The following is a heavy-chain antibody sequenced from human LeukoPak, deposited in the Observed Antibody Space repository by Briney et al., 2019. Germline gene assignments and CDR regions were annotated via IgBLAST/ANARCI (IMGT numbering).Heavy chain of an antibody. CDR2: IKGDGSST. CDR3: ARGGPIDY. Sequence: GGSLRLSCAASGFTFRSYWMHCVRQVPGKGLLWLSSIKGDGSSTFYADSVKGRFTTSRDNAKNTVFLQMNTLRAEDTAVYYCARGGPIDYWGQGTLVTVSS. V-gene: IGHV3-74*01. CDR1: GFTFRSYW. J-gene: IGHJ4*02. D-gene: IGHD3/OR15-3a*01.